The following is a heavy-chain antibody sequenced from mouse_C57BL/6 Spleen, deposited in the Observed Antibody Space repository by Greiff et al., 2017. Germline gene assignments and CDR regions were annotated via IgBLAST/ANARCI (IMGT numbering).Heavy chain of an antibody. J-gene: IGHJ2*01. CDR1: GYTFTSYW. CDR3: ARSGTGTGYFDY. Sequence: QVQLQQPGAELVKPGASVKLSCKASGYTFTSYWMQWVKQRPGQGLEWIGEIDPSDSYTNYNQKFKGKATLTVDTSSRTAYMQLSSLTSEDSAVYYCARSGTGTGYFDYWGQGTTLTVSS. V-gene: IGHV1-50*01. CDR2: IDPSDSYT. D-gene: IGHD4-1*01.